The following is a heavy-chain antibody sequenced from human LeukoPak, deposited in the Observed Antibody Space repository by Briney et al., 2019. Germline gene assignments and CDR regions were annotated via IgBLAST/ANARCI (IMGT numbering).Heavy chain of an antibody. D-gene: IGHD1-26*01. CDR2: IYYSGST. Sequence: SETLSLTCTVSGGSISSYYWSWIRQPPGKGLEWIGYIYYSGSTNYNPSLKSRVTISVDTSKNQFSLKLSSVTAADTAVYYCASSTLGGSLSIYFDYWGQGTLVTVSS. J-gene: IGHJ4*02. CDR3: ASSTLGGSLSIYFDY. CDR1: GGSISSYY. V-gene: IGHV4-59*01.